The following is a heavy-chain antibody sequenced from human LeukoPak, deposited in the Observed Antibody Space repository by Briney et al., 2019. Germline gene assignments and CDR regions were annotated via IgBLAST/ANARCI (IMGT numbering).Heavy chain of an antibody. D-gene: IGHD2-2*01. CDR2: IDGSDDGK. CDR1: GFTLTNFA. V-gene: IGHV3-23*01. J-gene: IGHJ6*02. Sequence: GGSLRLSCAASGFTLTNFAMSWVRQAPGKGLEWVSVIDGSDDGKYYADSVKGRFTISRDNSKNTLYLQMGSLRGEDTAVYYCAKASGYCGRTVCYVMDVWGQGATVTVSS. CDR3: AKASGYCGRTVCYVMDV.